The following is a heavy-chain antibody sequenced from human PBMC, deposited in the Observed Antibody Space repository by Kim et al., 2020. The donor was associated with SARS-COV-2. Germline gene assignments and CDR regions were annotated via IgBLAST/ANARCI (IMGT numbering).Heavy chain of an antibody. V-gene: IGHV1-69*13. Sequence: SVKVSCKASGGTFSSYAISWVRQAPGQGLEWMGGIIPIFGTANYAQKFQGRVTITADESTSTAYMELSSLRSEDTAVYYCAILPTYYDILTGPPLEHYYYYGMDVWGQGTTVTVSS. CDR1: GGTFSSYA. CDR3: AILPTYYDILTGPPLEHYYYYGMDV. D-gene: IGHD3-9*01. CDR2: IIPIFGTA. J-gene: IGHJ6*02.